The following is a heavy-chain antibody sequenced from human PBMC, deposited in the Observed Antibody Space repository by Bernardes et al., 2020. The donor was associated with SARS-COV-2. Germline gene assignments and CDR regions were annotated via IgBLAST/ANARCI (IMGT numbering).Heavy chain of an antibody. Sequence: SLRLSCVGSGFTFSSSWLHWVRQAPGKGLVWVSRINSEGSIINYADSVKGRFTISRDNAKNTLYLQMHGLTTEDTAVYYCARGGFYYLDLWGRGTLVTVSS. CDR1: GFTFSSSW. D-gene: IGHD3-10*01. CDR3: ARGGFYYLDL. V-gene: IGHV3-74*01. J-gene: IGHJ2*01. CDR2: INSEGSII.